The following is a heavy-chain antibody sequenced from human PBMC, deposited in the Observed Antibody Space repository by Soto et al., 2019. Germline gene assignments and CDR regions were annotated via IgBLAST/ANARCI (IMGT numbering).Heavy chain of an antibody. D-gene: IGHD2-2*01. J-gene: IGHJ5*02. CDR1: GGSIRSSSHY. CDR2: IYYSGST. Sequence: SETLSLTCTVSGGSIRSSSHYWGWIRQPPGKGLEWIGSIYYSGSTYYNPSLKSRVTISVDTSKNQFSLKLSSVTAADTAVYYCARHIVVVPAASNWFDPWGQGTLVPVSS. V-gene: IGHV4-39*01. CDR3: ARHIVVVPAASNWFDP.